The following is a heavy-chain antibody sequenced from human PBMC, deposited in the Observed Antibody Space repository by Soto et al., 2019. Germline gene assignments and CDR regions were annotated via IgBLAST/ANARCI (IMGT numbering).Heavy chain of an antibody. CDR1: GGTFRTAA. D-gene: IGHD2-8*01. Sequence: QVQLEQSGAEVKKPGSSVKVSGKASGGTFRTAAVSWVRQAPGQGLEWMGGIMPVFRTPDYAQKFHGRVTITADESTSTAYMELSGLRSDDTAVYYCARDNDRPQLGGNYYYILDVWGQGTTINVSS. J-gene: IGHJ6*02. V-gene: IGHV1-69*12. CDR2: IMPVFRTP. CDR3: ARDNDRPQLGGNYYYILDV.